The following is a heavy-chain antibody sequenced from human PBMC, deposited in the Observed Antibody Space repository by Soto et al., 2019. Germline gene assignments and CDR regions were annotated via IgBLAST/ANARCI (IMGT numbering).Heavy chain of an antibody. CDR3: AKDKGGITGLLYYGMDV. Sequence: EVQLLESGGGLVQPGGSLRLSCAASGFTFSSYAMSWVRQAPGKGLEWVSAISGSGGSTYYADSVKGRFTISRDNSKNTPYLQMNSLRAEDTAVYYCAKDKGGITGLLYYGMDVWGQGTTVTVSS. D-gene: IGHD1-20*01. J-gene: IGHJ6*02. CDR2: ISGSGGST. CDR1: GFTFSSYA. V-gene: IGHV3-23*01.